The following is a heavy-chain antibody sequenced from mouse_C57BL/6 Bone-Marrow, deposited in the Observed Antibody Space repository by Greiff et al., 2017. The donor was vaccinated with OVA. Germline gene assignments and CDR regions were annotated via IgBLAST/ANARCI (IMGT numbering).Heavy chain of an antibody. CDR1: GYSITSGYD. V-gene: IGHV3-1*01. D-gene: IGHD1-1*01. CDR3: ARDNYGSYFDY. Sequence: DVQLQESGPGMVKPSQSLSLTCTVTGYSITSGYDWHWIRHFPGNKLEWMGYISYSGSTNYNPSLKSRISITHDTSKNHFFLKLNSVTTEDTATYYCARDNYGSYFDYWGQGTTLTVSS. J-gene: IGHJ2*01. CDR2: ISYSGST.